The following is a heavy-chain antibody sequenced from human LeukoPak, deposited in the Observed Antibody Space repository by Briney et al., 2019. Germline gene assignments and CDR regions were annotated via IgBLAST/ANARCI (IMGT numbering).Heavy chain of an antibody. CDR3: ARAYYGSGSYCSPDY. Sequence: ASVKISCKASGYTFTSYGISWVRQAPGQGLEWMGWISAYNGNTNYAQKLQGRVTMTTDTSTSTAYIDLRSLRSDDTAVYYCARAYYGSGSYCSPDYWGQGTLVTVSS. CDR1: GYTFTSYG. D-gene: IGHD3-10*01. J-gene: IGHJ4*02. V-gene: IGHV1-18*01. CDR2: ISAYNGNT.